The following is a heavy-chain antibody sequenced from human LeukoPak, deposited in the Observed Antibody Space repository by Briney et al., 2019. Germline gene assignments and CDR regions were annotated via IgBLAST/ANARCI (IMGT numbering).Heavy chain of an antibody. D-gene: IGHD1-14*01. V-gene: IGHV4-4*07. CDR3: ARDLTGVWGWFDP. CDR1: GGSISSYY. J-gene: IGHJ5*02. Sequence: SETLSLTCSISGGSISSYYWTWIRQPAGKGLEYIGRMYISGSTNYNPSLKSRVTMSIDTSKNQFSLKLSSVTAADTAVYYCARDLTGVWGWFDPWGQGTLVTVSS. CDR2: MYISGST.